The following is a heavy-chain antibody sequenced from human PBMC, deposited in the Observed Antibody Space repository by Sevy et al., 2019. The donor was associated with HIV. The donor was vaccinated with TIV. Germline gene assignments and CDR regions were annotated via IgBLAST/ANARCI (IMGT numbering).Heavy chain of an antibody. D-gene: IGHD2-2*01. J-gene: IGHJ5*02. V-gene: IGHV3-7*03. Sequence: GGSLRLSCAASGFTFSNYWMSWVRQAPGKGLEWVANIKEDGSENYYVDSVKGRFTISRDNAKNSLYLQMNSLRAEDTAVYYCARFGGCSSTNCFAYWFDPWDQGTLVTVSS. CDR3: ARFGGCSSTNCFAYWFDP. CDR2: IKEDGSEN. CDR1: GFTFSNYW.